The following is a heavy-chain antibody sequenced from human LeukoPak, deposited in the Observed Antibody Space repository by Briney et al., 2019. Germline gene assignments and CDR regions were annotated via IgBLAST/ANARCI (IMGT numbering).Heavy chain of an antibody. CDR3: ARGRRWLQLIDPFHYDY. J-gene: IGHJ4*02. D-gene: IGHD5-24*01. Sequence: PSETLSLTCTVSGGSISSYYWSWIRQPPGKGLEWIGYIYYSGSTNYNPSLKSRVTISVDTSKNQFSLKLSSVTAADTAVYYCARGRRWLQLIDPFHYDYWGQGTLVTVSS. V-gene: IGHV4-59*12. CDR2: IYYSGST. CDR1: GGSISSYY.